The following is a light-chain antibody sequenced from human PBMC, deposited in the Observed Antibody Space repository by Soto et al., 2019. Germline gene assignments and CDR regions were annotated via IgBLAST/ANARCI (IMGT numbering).Light chain of an antibody. CDR3: PQHNSYPRT. CDR2: AAS. CDR1: QGIGND. J-gene: IGKJ1*01. Sequence: DIQMTQSPSSLSASVGDRVTITCRASQGIGNDLGWYQQRPGKAPNRLIYAASTLQSGVPSRFSGSGSGTEFTLTISSLQPVDFTTYYCPQHNSYPRTFGQGTKVEIK. V-gene: IGKV1-17*01.